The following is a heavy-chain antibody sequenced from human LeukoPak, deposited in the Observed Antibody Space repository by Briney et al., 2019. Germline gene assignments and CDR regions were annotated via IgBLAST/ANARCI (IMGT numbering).Heavy chain of an antibody. V-gene: IGHV3-21*01. CDR2: ISSSSSYI. D-gene: IGHD6-19*01. Sequence: GGSLRLSCAASGFTFSSFGMNWVRQAPGKGLEWVSSISSSSSYIYYADSVKGRFTISRDNAKNSLYLQMNSLRAEDTAVYYCASTTEAVALDYWGQGTLVTVSS. CDR1: GFTFSSFG. CDR3: ASTTEAVALDY. J-gene: IGHJ4*02.